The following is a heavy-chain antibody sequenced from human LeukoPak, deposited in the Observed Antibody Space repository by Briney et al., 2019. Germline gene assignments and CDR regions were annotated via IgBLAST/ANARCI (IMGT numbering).Heavy chain of an antibody. CDR2: INPNSGGT. CDR3: ARSMSSWDFDY. V-gene: IGHV1-2*02. D-gene: IGHD6-13*01. CDR1: GYTFTGYY. J-gene: IGHJ4*02. Sequence: GPSVKVSCTASGYTFTGYYMHWVRQAPGQGLEWMGWINPNSGGTNYAQKFQGRVTMTRDTSISTAYMELSRLRSDDTAVYYCARSMSSWDFDYWGQGTLVTVSS.